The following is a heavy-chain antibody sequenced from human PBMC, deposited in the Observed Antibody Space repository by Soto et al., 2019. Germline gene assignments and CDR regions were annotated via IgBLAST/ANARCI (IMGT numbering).Heavy chain of an antibody. Sequence: SWGSLRLSCAVSGFTVSDNYMTWVRQAPGERLQWVSSIYTGGGTYYADSVKGRFTISRDTSKNTVYLQMNSLRAEDTAVYYCARVMVYGSNHFDYWGQGTLVTVSS. CDR2: IYTGGGT. J-gene: IGHJ4*02. CDR1: GFTVSDNY. CDR3: ARVMVYGSNHFDY. D-gene: IGHD4-4*01. V-gene: IGHV3-53*01.